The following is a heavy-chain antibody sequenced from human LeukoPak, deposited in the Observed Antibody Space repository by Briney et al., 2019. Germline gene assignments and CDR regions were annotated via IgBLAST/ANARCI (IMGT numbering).Heavy chain of an antibody. Sequence: PSETLSLTCTVSGGSISSYYWSWIRQPPGKGLEWIGYIYYSGSTNYNPSLKSRVTISVDRSKNQFSLKLSSVTAADTAVYYCARVRNDYVWGTETYYFDYWGQGTLVTVSS. D-gene: IGHD3-16*01. CDR3: ARVRNDYVWGTETYYFDY. J-gene: IGHJ4*02. CDR1: GGSISSYY. V-gene: IGHV4-59*12. CDR2: IYYSGST.